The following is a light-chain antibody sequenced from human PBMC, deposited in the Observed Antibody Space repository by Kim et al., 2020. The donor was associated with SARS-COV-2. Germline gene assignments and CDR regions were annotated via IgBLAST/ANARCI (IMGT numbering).Light chain of an antibody. CDR2: YDT. V-gene: IGLV3-21*04. CDR3: QVWDSGSDQWV. Sequence: APGKTATITCGGDEIGTKSVHWYQQKPGQAPVLVIYYDTDRPSGIPERFSASNSGNTATLTVSRVEAGDEADYYCQVWDSGSDQWVFGGGTQLTVL. CDR1: EIGTKS. J-gene: IGLJ3*02.